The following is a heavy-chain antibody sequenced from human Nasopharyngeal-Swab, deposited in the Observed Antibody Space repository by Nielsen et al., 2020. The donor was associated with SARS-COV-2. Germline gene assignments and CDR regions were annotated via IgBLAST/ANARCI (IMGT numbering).Heavy chain of an antibody. CDR3: ARVKARLLRGYFDY. D-gene: IGHD3-10*01. V-gene: IGHV3-48*03. CDR2: ISSSGSTI. CDR1: GFTFSSYE. Sequence: GESLMISCAASGFTFSSYEMNWVRQAPGKGLEWVSYISSSGSTIYYADSVKGRFTISRDNAKNSLYLQMNSLRAEDTAVYYCARVKARLLRGYFDYWGQGTLVTVSS. J-gene: IGHJ4*02.